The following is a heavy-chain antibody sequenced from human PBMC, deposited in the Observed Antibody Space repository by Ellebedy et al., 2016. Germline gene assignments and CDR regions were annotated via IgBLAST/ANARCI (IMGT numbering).Heavy chain of an antibody. J-gene: IGHJ6*02. D-gene: IGHD5-12*01. CDR3: ARFAIDSGYDYRYYYYGMDV. CDR2: IWYDGSNK. CDR1: GFTFSSYG. Sequence: GGSLRLSCAASGFTFSSYGMHWVRQAPGKGLEWVAVIWYDGSNKYYADSVKGRFTISRDNSKNTLYLQMNSLRAEDTAVYYCARFAIDSGYDYRYYYYGMDVWGQGTTVTVS. V-gene: IGHV3-33*08.